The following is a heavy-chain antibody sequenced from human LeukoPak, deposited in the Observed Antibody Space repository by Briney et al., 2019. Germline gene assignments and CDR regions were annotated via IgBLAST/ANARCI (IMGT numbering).Heavy chain of an antibody. CDR2: ISYDGSNK. D-gene: IGHD3-22*01. V-gene: IGHV3-30*03. CDR1: GFTFSSYG. J-gene: IGHJ6*03. CDR3: ARAASGYYYYYMDV. Sequence: GGSLRLSCAASGFTFSSYGMHWVRQAPGKGLEWVAVISYDGSNKYYADSVKGRFTISRDNSKNTLYLQMNSLRAEDTAVYYCARAASGYYYYYMDVWGKGTTVTVSS.